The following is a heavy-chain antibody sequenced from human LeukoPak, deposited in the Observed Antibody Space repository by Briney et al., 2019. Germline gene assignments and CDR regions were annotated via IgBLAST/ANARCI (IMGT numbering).Heavy chain of an antibody. CDR2: ISGSGDTT. D-gene: IGHD1-26*01. V-gene: IGHV3-23*01. CDR3: ARDLREHGVFDI. J-gene: IGHJ3*02. CDR1: GFTFSSYA. Sequence: PGGSLRLSCAASGFTFSSYAMSWVRQAPGKGLEWVSTISGSGDTTYYADSVKGRFTISRDNSKNTLYLQMNSLRAEDTAVYYCARDLREHGVFDIWGQGTMVTVSS.